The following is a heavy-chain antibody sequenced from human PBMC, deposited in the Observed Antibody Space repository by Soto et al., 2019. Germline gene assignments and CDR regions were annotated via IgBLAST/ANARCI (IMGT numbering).Heavy chain of an antibody. CDR3: AREVDRALVGSPHYFDY. CDR2: ISSRSGTI. J-gene: IGHJ4*01. D-gene: IGHD5-18*01. CDR1: GFSFSDYY. V-gene: IGHV3-11*01. Sequence: PGGSLRLSCAGSGFSFSDYYMTWIRQAPGQGLEWVSYISSRSGTIFYADSVKGRFTLSRDNSKNSMYLQMNSLRAEDTAVYYCAREVDRALVGSPHYFDYWGQGTLVTVSS.